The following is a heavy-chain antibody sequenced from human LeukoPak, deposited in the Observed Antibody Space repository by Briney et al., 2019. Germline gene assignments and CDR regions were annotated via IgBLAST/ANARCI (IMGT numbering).Heavy chain of an antibody. D-gene: IGHD2-15*01. CDR1: GGSFSGYY. V-gene: IGHV4-34*01. CDR2: INHSGST. Sequence: SETLSLTCAVYGGSFSGYYWSWIRQPPGKGLEWIGEINHSGSTNYNPSLKSRVTISVDTSKNQFSLKLSSVAAADTAVYYCARIPPPRSCSGGSCYSGGSYWGQGTLVTVSS. J-gene: IGHJ4*02. CDR3: ARIPPPRSCSGGSCYSGGSY.